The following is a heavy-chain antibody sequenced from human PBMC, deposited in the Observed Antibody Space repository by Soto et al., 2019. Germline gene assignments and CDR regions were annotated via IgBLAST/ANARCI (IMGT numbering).Heavy chain of an antibody. D-gene: IGHD2-2*01. CDR1: GGSFSGYS. V-gene: IGHV4-34*01. J-gene: IGHJ5*02. CDR3: AGHCTTTSCYWRFDP. CDR2: INHRGST. Sequence: SETLSLTCAVYGGSFSGYSWSWIRQPPGKGLEWIGEINHRGSTNYNPSLKSRVIVSVDTSKNQFSLKVTSVTAADTAVYYCAGHCTTTSCYWRFDPWGQGTLVTVSS.